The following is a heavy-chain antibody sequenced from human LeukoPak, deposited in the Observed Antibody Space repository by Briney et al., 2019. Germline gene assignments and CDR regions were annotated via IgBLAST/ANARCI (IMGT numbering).Heavy chain of an antibody. Sequence: SVKVSCKASGGTFSSYAISWVRQAPGHRLEWMGGIITIFGTANYTQKFKGRVTITADESTSTAYVELSSLRSEDTAVYYCAREGREYCGGDCNDAFDMWGQGTMVTVSS. D-gene: IGHD2-21*02. CDR2: IITIFGTA. CDR3: AREGREYCGGDCNDAFDM. J-gene: IGHJ3*02. V-gene: IGHV1-69*13. CDR1: GGTFSSYA.